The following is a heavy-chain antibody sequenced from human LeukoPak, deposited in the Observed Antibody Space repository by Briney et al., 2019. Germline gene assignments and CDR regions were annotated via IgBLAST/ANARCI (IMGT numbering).Heavy chain of an antibody. CDR2: IYSDGRT. Sequence: PGGSLRLSCAASGFTVSTNYFSWVRQAPGKGLEWVSSIYSDGRTYYADSVKGRFTISRDNFKNSVYLQMNSLRAEDTAVYYCTRDPTSVADRGDYWGQGTLVTVSS. V-gene: IGHV3-53*01. D-gene: IGHD6-19*01. CDR1: GFTVSTNY. J-gene: IGHJ4*02. CDR3: TRDPTSVADRGDY.